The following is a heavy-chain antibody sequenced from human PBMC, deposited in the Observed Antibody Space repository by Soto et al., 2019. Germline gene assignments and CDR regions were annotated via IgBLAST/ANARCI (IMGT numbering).Heavy chain of an antibody. CDR3: ARGAAGNAYF. D-gene: IGHD6-13*01. Sequence: GGSLRLSCAASGFTFSSYGMNWVRQTPGKGLKWVSYIILRSTNLHYADFVNGRFTISRDSAKNSLYLQMNSLGAEDTAVYYCARGAAGNAYFWGQGTLVTVSS. CDR1: GFTFSSYG. J-gene: IGHJ4*02. V-gene: IGHV3-48*01. CDR2: IILRSTNL.